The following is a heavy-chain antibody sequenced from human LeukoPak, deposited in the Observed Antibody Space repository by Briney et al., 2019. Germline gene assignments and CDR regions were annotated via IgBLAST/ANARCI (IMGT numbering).Heavy chain of an antibody. CDR3: ARDSQILGVVKI. V-gene: IGHV1-18*01. Sequence: ASVKVSCKASGYTFISYGISWVRQAPGQGLEWMGWISAYNGNTNYAQKLQGRVTMTTDTSTSTAYMELRSLRSDDTAVYYCARDSQILGVVKIWGQGTLVTVSS. CDR1: GYTFISYG. CDR2: ISAYNGNT. D-gene: IGHD3-3*01. J-gene: IGHJ4*02.